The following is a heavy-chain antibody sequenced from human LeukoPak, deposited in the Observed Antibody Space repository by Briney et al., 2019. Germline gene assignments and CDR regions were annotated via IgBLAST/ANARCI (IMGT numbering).Heavy chain of an antibody. V-gene: IGHV3-9*01. CDR1: GFTFDDYA. J-gene: IGHJ4*02. CDR3: AKDIIGRSGYSYGFDY. CDR2: ISWNSGSI. D-gene: IGHD5-18*01. Sequence: GGSLRLSCAASGFTFDDYAMHWVRQAPGKGLEWVSGISWNSGSIGYADSVKGRFTISRDNAKNSLYLQMNSLRAGDTALYYCAKDIIGRSGYSYGFDYWGQGTLVTVSS.